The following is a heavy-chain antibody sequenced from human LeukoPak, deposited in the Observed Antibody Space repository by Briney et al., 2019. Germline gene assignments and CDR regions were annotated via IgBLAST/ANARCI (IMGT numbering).Heavy chain of an antibody. CDR1: GYTLTELS. J-gene: IGHJ3*02. Sequence: ASVKVSCKVSGYTLTELSMHWVRQAPGKGLEWMGGFDPEDGETIYAQKFQGRVTMTEDTSTDTAYMELSSLRSDDTAVYYCATLTPYGGNRRNDAFDIWGQGTMVTVSS. CDR3: ATLTPYGGNRRNDAFDI. D-gene: IGHD4-23*01. CDR2: FDPEDGET. V-gene: IGHV1-24*01.